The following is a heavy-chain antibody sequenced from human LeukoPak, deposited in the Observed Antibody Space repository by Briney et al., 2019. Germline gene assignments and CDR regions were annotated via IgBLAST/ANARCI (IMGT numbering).Heavy chain of an antibody. V-gene: IGHV4-39*01. CDR3: ARSHYGSGSYSLYYFDY. CDR1: GGSISSSSYY. CDR2: IYYSGST. D-gene: IGHD3-10*01. J-gene: IGHJ4*02. Sequence: SETLSLTCTVSGGSISSSSYYWGWIHQPPGKGLEWIGSIYYSGSTYYNPSPKSRVTISVDTSKNQFSLKLSSVTAADTAVYYCARSHYGSGSYSLYYFDYWGQGTLVTVSS.